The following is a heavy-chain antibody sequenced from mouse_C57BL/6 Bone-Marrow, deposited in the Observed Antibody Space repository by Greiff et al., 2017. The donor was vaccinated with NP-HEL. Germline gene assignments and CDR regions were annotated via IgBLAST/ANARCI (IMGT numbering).Heavy chain of an antibody. CDR2: INPGSGGT. CDR3: AREGRLRPGGFAY. V-gene: IGHV1-54*01. CDR1: GYAFTNYL. Sequence: VHLVESGAELVRPGTSVKVSCKASGYAFTNYLIEWVKQRPGQGLEWIGVINPGSGGTNYNEKFKGKATLTADKSSSTAYMQLSSLTSEDSAVYFCAREGRLRPGGFAYWGQGTLVTVSA. D-gene: IGHD2-4*01. J-gene: IGHJ3*01.